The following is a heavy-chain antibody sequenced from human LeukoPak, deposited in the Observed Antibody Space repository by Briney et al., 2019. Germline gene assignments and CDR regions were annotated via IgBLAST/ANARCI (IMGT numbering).Heavy chain of an antibody. V-gene: IGHV4-38-2*02. J-gene: IGHJ6*04. CDR1: GYSISSGYY. CDR2: INHSGST. CDR3: ARLRLMAV. D-gene: IGHD2-8*01. Sequence: PSETLSLTCTVSGYSISSGYYWSWIRQPPGKGLEWIGEINHSGSTNYNPSLKSRVTISVDTSKNQFSLKLSSVTAADTAVYYCARLRLMAVWGKGTTVTISS.